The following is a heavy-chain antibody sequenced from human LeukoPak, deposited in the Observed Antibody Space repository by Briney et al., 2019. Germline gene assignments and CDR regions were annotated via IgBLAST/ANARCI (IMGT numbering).Heavy chain of an antibody. V-gene: IGHV1-46*01. CDR3: ARGDPLGYDFWSGYSD. J-gene: IGHJ4*02. CDR1: GYTFTSYY. CDR2: INPSGGST. D-gene: IGHD3-3*01. Sequence: ASVKVSCKASGYTFTSYYMHWVRQAPGQGLEWMGIINPSGGSTSYAQKFQGRVTMTRDMSTSTVYMELSSLRSEDTAVYYCARGDPLGYDFWSGYSDWGQGTLVTVSS.